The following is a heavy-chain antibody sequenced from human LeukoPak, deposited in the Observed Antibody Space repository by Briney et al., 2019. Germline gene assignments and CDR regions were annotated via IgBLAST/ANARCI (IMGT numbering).Heavy chain of an antibody. J-gene: IGHJ4*02. V-gene: IGHV1-18*01. Sequence: ASVRVSCKASGYTFISYGISWVRQAPRQGLEWMGWISPYNGNTNYAQKFQGRVTMTADTSTSTAYMELRNLRSDDTAVYYCARSGATLTTHFNGWGQGTLVTVSS. CDR2: ISPYNGNT. D-gene: IGHD4-4*01. CDR3: ARSGATLTTHFNG. CDR1: GYTFISYG.